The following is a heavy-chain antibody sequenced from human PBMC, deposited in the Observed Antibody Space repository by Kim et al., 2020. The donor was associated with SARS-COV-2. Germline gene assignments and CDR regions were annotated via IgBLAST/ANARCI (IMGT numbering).Heavy chain of an antibody. V-gene: IGHV3-23*01. Sequence: GGSLRLSCAASGFTFSSYAMSWVRQAPGKGLEWVSAISGSGGSTYYADSVKGRFTISRDNSKNTLYLQMNSLRAEDTAVYYCAKVANRYCTNGVFQGYFDYWGQGTLVTVSS. D-gene: IGHD2-8*01. J-gene: IGHJ4*02. CDR3: AKVANRYCTNGVFQGYFDY. CDR2: ISGSGGST. CDR1: GFTFSSYA.